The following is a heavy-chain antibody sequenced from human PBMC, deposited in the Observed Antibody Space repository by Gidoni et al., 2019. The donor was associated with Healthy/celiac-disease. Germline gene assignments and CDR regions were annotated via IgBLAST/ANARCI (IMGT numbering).Heavy chain of an antibody. CDR2: IRSSGRTI. D-gene: IGHD2-2*01. CDR1: GFTCSRYE. J-gene: IGHJ6*02. V-gene: IGHV3-48*03. Sequence: EVQLVESGGGWVQPGGSLRLSCAASGFTCSRYEMNWVRQAPGKGLDCVSYIRSSGRTISSAVSLKCRFTISIDNAQNSLYLQMNSLSAEDTAVYYCARDGVVPAAVYNYYYGMDVWGQGPTVTVSS. CDR3: ARDGVVPAAVYNYYYGMDV.